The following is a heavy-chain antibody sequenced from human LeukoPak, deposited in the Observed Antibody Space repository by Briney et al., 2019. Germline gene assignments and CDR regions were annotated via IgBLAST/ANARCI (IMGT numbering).Heavy chain of an antibody. D-gene: IGHD2-2*03. Sequence: SQTLSLTCTVSGGSISSGDYYWSWIRQPPGKGLEWIGSIYYSGSTYYNPSLKSRVTISVDTSKNQFSLKLSSVTAADTAEYYCAGYCSSTSCSSDAFDIWGQGTMVTVSS. V-gene: IGHV4-39*01. CDR3: AGYCSSTSCSSDAFDI. J-gene: IGHJ3*02. CDR2: IYYSGST. CDR1: GGSISSGDYY.